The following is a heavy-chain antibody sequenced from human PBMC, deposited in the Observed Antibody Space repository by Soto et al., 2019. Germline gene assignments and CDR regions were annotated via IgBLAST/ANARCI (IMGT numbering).Heavy chain of an antibody. V-gene: IGHV3-23*01. D-gene: IGHD3-9*01. CDR3: AGTSIATLRYWPLGFAP. CDR2: ISGSGGST. Sequence: GGSLRLSCAASGFTFSSYAMSWVRQAPGKGLEWVSAISGSGGSTYYADSVKGRFTISRDNSKNTLYLQMNSLRAEDTAVYYCAGTSIATLRYWPLGFAPWGQGTLVTVSS. J-gene: IGHJ5*02. CDR1: GFTFSSYA.